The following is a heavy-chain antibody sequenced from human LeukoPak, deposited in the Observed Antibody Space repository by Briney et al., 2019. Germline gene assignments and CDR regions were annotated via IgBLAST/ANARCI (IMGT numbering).Heavy chain of an antibody. CDR2: ISSSSSYI. J-gene: IGHJ4*02. CDR3: AREGGYYDSSGYYYKGFDY. D-gene: IGHD3-22*01. V-gene: IGHV3-21*01. Sequence: GGSLRLSCAASGFTVSSNYMSWVRQAPGKGLEWVSSISSSSSYIYYADSVKGRFTISRDNAKNSLYLQMNSLRAEDTAAYYCAREGGYYDSSGYYYKGFDYWGQGTLVTVSS. CDR1: GFTVSSNY.